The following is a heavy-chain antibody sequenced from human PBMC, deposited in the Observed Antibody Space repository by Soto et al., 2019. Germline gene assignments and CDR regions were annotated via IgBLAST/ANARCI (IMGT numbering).Heavy chain of an antibody. CDR1: GDSIGNDY. Sequence: PSEALSLTCTVSGDSIGNDYWTWIRQPPGKGLQWIGYVHRTGTTNYNPSLKSRVTISVDTSKSQISLKLTSVTAAHTAVEYCAEVLDLFVYGDKGTLVTVSS. D-gene: IGHD2-8*01. V-gene: IGHV4-59*01. J-gene: IGHJ4*02. CDR2: VHRTGTT. CDR3: AEVLDLFVY.